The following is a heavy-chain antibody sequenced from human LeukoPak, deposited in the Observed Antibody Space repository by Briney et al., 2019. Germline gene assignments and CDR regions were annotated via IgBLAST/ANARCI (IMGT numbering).Heavy chain of an antibody. V-gene: IGHV4-61*02. J-gene: IGHJ4*02. CDR3: ARENDQDLYFDY. CDR2: IYTSGST. CDR1: GGSISSGSYY. Sequence: TSETLSLTCTVSGGSISSGSYYWSWIRQPAGKGLEWIGRIYTSGSTNYNPSLKSRVTISVDTSKNQFSLKLSSVTAADTAVYYCARENDQDLYFDYWGQGTLVTVSS.